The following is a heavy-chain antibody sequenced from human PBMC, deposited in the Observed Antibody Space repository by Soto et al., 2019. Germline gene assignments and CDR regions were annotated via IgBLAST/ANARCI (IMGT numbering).Heavy chain of an antibody. CDR1: GFTFSSYA. J-gene: IGHJ6*02. CDR3: ASEIGIAVAGYYYGMDV. D-gene: IGHD6-19*01. Sequence: QPGGSLRLSCAASGFTFSSYAMHWVRQAPGKGLEWVAVISYDGSNKYYADSVKGRFTISRDNSKNTLYLQMNSLRAEDTAVYYCASEIGIAVAGYYYGMDVWGQGTTVTVSS. CDR2: ISYDGSNK. V-gene: IGHV3-30-3*01.